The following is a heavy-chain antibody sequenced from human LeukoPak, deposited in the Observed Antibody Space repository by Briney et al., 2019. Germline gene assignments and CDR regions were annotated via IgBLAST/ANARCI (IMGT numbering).Heavy chain of an antibody. CDR2: ISGSGVYT. CDR1: GFIFSNYA. CDR3: AGNLYFDY. V-gene: IGHV3-23*01. J-gene: IGHJ4*02. Sequence: GGSLRLSCGASGFIFSNYAMSWVRQAPGKGLEWVSAISGSGVYTYYADSVKGRFTISRDNSKNTLYLQMNSLRAEDTAVYYCAGNLYFDYWGQGTLVTVSS.